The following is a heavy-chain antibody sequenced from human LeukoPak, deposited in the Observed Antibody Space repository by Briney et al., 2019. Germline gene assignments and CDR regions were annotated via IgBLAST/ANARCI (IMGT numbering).Heavy chain of an antibody. CDR2: INSDGSST. CDR1: GFTFDDYA. Sequence: PGGSLRLSCAASGFTFDDYAMHWVRQAPGKGLVCVARINSDGSSTSYADSVKGRFTISRDNAKNTLYLQMSSLRVEDTAVYYCARVTSLTGTIFDSWGQGALVTVSS. CDR3: ARVTSLTGTIFDS. D-gene: IGHD1-7*01. J-gene: IGHJ4*02. V-gene: IGHV3-74*01.